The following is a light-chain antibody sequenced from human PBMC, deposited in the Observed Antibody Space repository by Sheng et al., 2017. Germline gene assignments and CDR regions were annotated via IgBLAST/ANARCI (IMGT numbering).Light chain of an antibody. CDR3: QQYSDYSPMYT. Sequence: DIQMTQSPSTLSASVGDRVTITCRASQSISSWLAWYQQKSGKAPKLLIYKASSLESGVPSRFSGSGSGTEFTLTISSLQPDDFATYYCQQYSDYSPMYTFGQGTKLQMK. J-gene: IGKJ2*01. V-gene: IGKV1-5*03. CDR1: QSISSW. CDR2: KAS.